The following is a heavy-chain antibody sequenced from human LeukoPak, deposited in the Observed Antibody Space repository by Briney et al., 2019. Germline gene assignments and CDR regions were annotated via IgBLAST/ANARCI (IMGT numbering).Heavy chain of an antibody. CDR2: IFGSGGRT. CDR3: GKTTVGYSSGQKPAWPVDF. J-gene: IGHJ4*02. V-gene: IGHV3-23*01. Sequence: GGSLTLSCQASGFIFGSPATYWARHAPGEGLECVAGIFGSGGRTHHADSVTGRLTISRDTPRNTVYLRINSLRDADASVHDCGKTTVGYSSGQKPAWPVDFWGQGTLGTVSS. CDR1: GFIFGSPA. D-gene: IGHD5-18*01.